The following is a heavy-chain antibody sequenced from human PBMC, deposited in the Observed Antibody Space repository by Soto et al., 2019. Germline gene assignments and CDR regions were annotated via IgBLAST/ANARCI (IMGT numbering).Heavy chain of an antibody. CDR1: GYTFTGYY. CDR3: ARADGSGSYYFDY. CDR2: INPNSGGT. D-gene: IGHD3-10*01. Sequence: GASVKVSCKASGYTFTGYYMHWVRQAPGQGLEWMGWINPNSGGTNYAQKFQGRVTMTRDTSISTAYMELSRLRSDDTAVYYCARADGSGSYYFDYWGQGTLVTVSS. V-gene: IGHV1-2*02. J-gene: IGHJ4*02.